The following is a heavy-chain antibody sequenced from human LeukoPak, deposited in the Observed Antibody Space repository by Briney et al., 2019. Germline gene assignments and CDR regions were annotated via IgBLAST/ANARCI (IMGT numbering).Heavy chain of an antibody. Sequence: GGSLGLSCAASDFTFSSYGMHWVRQAPGKGLERLAVISYDGSNKYYADSVKGRFTISRDNSKNTLYLQMNSLRAEDTAVYYCAKGGVAAAGNAFDIWGQGTMVTVSS. V-gene: IGHV3-30*18. CDR2: ISYDGSNK. CDR3: AKGGVAAAGNAFDI. D-gene: IGHD6-13*01. J-gene: IGHJ3*02. CDR1: DFTFSSYG.